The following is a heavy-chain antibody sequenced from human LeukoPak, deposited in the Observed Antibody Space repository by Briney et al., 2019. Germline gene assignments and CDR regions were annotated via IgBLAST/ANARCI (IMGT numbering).Heavy chain of an antibody. CDR1: GYTLTELS. J-gene: IGHJ4*02. CDR3: ATASYPGTAYNFDY. Sequence: ASVKVSCKVSGYTLTELSMHWVRQAPGKGLEWMGGSDPEDGETIYAQKFQGRVTMTEDTSTDTAYMELSSLRSEDTAVYYCATASYPGTAYNFDYWGQGTLVTVSS. V-gene: IGHV1-24*01. D-gene: IGHD1-1*01. CDR2: SDPEDGET.